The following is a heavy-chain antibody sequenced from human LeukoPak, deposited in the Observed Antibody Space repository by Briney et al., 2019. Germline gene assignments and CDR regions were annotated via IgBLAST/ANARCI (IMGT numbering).Heavy chain of an antibody. D-gene: IGHD6-6*01. V-gene: IGHV1-2*06. CDR2: INPNSGGT. CDR1: GYTFTGYY. J-gene: IGHJ4*02. Sequence: ASVEVSCKASGYTFTGYYMHWVRQAPGQGLEWMGRINPNSGGTNYAQKFQGRVTMTRDTSISTAYMELSRLRSDDTAVYYCAAPHNSSSFDYWGQGTLVTVSS. CDR3: AAPHNSSSFDY.